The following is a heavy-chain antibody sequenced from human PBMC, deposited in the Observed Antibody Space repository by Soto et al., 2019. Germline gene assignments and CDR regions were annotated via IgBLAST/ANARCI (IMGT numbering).Heavy chain of an antibody. J-gene: IGHJ3*02. CDR1: GFSLSTSGVG. D-gene: IGHD3-22*01. Sequence: QITLKESGPTLVKPTQTLTLTCTFSGFSLSTSGVGVGWIRQPPGKALEWLALIYWDDDKRYSPSLKSRLTITKDTSKNHVVLTMTNMDPVDTATYYCAHTYYYDSSGYRTDAFDIWGQGTMVTVSS. CDR2: IYWDDDK. CDR3: AHTYYYDSSGYRTDAFDI. V-gene: IGHV2-5*02.